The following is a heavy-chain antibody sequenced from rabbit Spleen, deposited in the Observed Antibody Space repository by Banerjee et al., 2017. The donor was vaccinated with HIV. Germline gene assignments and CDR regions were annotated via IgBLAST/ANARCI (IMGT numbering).Heavy chain of an antibody. J-gene: IGHJ6*01. D-gene: IGHD8-1*01. CDR3: ARDTGTSFSTYGMDL. Sequence: QQQLVESGGGLVQPEGSLTLTCSASGFAFSAYTFMCWVRQAPGKGLEWIACIDTGSRDFTYYASWAKGRFTISKTSSPTVTLQMTSLTVADTATYFCARDTGTSFSTYGMDLWGQGTLVTVS. CDR2: IDTGSRDFT. CDR1: GFAFSAYTF. V-gene: IGHV1S45*01.